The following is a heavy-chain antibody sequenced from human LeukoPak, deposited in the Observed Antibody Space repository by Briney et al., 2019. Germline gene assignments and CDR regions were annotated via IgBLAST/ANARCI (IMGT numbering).Heavy chain of an antibody. CDR3: ARDFSNYFDY. Sequence: SETLSLTCAVSGYSISSGYYWGWIRQPPGKGLEWIGSIHHSGSTYYNPSLKSRVTMSVDTSKNQFSLKLSSVTAADTADYYCARDFSNYFDYWGQGTLVTVSS. J-gene: IGHJ4*02. CDR1: GYSISSGYY. CDR2: IHHSGST. V-gene: IGHV4-38-2*02. D-gene: IGHD3-3*02.